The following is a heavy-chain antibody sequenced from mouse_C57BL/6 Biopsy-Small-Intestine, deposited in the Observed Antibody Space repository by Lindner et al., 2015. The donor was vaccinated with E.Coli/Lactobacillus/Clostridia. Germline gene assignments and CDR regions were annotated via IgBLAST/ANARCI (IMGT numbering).Heavy chain of an antibody. Sequence: VQLQESGPELMKPGASVKISCKASGYSFTSYYIHWVKQRPGQGLEWIGWIYPGSGNTKYNEKFKGKATLTADTSSSTAYMQLSSLTSEDSAVYYCARGSIYDGYSWYFDIWGTGTTVTVSS. CDR1: GYSFTSYY. D-gene: IGHD2-3*01. J-gene: IGHJ1*03. CDR2: IYPGSGNT. CDR3: ARGSIYDGYSWYFDI. V-gene: IGHV1-66*01.